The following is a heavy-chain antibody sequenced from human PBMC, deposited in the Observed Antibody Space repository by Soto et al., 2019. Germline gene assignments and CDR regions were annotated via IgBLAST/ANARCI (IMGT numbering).Heavy chain of an antibody. J-gene: IGHJ4*02. Sequence: PGGSLRLSCAASGFTFSSYGMHWVRQAPGKGLEWVAVIWYDGSNKYYADSVKGRFTISRDNSKNTLYLQMNSLRAEDTAVYYCVLEWLSYFDYWGQGTLVTVSS. D-gene: IGHD3-3*01. CDR1: GFTFSSYG. CDR2: IWYDGSNK. V-gene: IGHV3-33*01. CDR3: VLEWLSYFDY.